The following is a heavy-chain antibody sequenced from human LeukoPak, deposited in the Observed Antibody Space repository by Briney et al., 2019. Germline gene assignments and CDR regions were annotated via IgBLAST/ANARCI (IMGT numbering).Heavy chain of an antibody. V-gene: IGHV4-34*01. CDR3: ATSKKDRATNRKWKNLTDY. J-gene: IGHJ4*02. D-gene: IGHD1/OR15-1a*01. CDR2: INHSGST. CDR1: GGSFSHDY. Sequence: SETLSLTYAVYGGSFSHDYWTLRRQPPGKGLEWIGEINHSGSTNYNPSLKSRVTISVDTSKNQFSLKLSSVTAADTAVYYCATSKKDRATNRKWKNLTDYWGQGTLVTVSS.